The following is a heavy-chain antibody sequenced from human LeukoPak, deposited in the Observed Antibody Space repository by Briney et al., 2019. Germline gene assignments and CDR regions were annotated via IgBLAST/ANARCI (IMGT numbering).Heavy chain of an antibody. CDR3: ARGVVVTPLYYYYYMDV. J-gene: IGHJ6*03. D-gene: IGHD4-23*01. CDR1: GYTFTSYY. CDR2: INPSGGST. V-gene: IGHV1-46*01. Sequence: ASVRVSCKASGYTFTSYYMHWVRQAPGQGLEWMGIINPSGGSTSYAQKFQGRVTMTRDMSTSTVYMEPSSLRSEDTAVYYCARGVVVTPLYYYYYMDVWGKGTTVTVSS.